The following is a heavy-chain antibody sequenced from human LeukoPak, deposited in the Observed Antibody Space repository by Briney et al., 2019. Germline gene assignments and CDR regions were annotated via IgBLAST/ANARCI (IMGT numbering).Heavy chain of an antibody. D-gene: IGHD2-21*02. CDR1: GGTFSSYA. J-gene: IGHJ6*02. CDR3: ARDQTDYGMDV. V-gene: IGHV1-69*04. Sequence: SVKVSCKASGGTFSSYAISWVRQAPGQGLEWMGRIIPILGIANYAQKFQGRVTITADKSTSTAYMELSSLRSEDTAVYYCARDQTDYGMDVWGQGTTVTASS. CDR2: IIPILGIA.